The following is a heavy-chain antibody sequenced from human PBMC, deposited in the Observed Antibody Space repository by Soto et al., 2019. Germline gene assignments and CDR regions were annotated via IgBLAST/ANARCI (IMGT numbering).Heavy chain of an antibody. D-gene: IGHD3-10*01. CDR1: GGTFSSYT. CDR3: ARVSSGPSGDY. V-gene: IGHV1-69*02. Sequence: GASVKVSCKASGGTFSSYTISWVRQAPGQGLEWMGRIIPILGIANYAQKFQGRVTITADKSTSTAYMELSSLRSEDTAVYYCARVSSGPSGDYWGQGTLVNVSS. J-gene: IGHJ4*02. CDR2: IIPILGIA.